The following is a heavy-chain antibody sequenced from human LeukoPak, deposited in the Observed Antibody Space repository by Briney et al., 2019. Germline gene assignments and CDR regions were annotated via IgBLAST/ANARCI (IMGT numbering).Heavy chain of an antibody. D-gene: IGHD5-18*01. J-gene: IGHJ4*02. CDR1: GFTFSSYG. CDR2: ISSSSSNI. V-gene: IGHV3-48*01. Sequence: PGGSLRLSCAASGFTFSSYGMNWVRQSAGKGLEWVSYISSSSSNINYADSVKGRFTISRDNAKNSLYLQMNSLRAEDTAVYYCASVPTAMVYYWGQGTLVTVSS. CDR3: ASVPTAMVYY.